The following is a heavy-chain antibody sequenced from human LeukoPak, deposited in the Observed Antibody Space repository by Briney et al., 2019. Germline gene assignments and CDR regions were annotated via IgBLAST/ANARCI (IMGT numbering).Heavy chain of an antibody. V-gene: IGHV1-69*13. J-gene: IGHJ5*02. D-gene: IGHD3-22*01. CDR2: IIPIFGTA. Sequence: GASVKVSCKASGGTFSSYAISWVRQAPGQGLEWMGGIIPIFGTANYAQKFQGRVTITADESTSTAYMELSSLRSEDTAVYYCSGSDSSGYYFNNWFDPWGQGTLVTVSS. CDR1: GGTFSSYA. CDR3: SGSDSSGYYFNNWFDP.